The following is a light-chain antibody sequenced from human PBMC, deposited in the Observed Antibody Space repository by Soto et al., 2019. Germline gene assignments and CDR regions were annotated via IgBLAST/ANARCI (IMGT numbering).Light chain of an antibody. CDR1: QDISTN. CDR3: QQYDNWLRT. Sequence: EIVMTQSPATLSVSPGERATLSCRASQDISTNLAWYQQKPGQAPRLLIYGASTRATGIPARFSGSGSGTEFTLTISSLQSEDLAFYYCQQYDNWLRTFGQGTKVEL. J-gene: IGKJ1*01. CDR2: GAS. V-gene: IGKV3-15*01.